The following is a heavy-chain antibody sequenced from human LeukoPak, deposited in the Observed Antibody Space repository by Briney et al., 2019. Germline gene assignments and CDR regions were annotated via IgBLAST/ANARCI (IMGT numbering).Heavy chain of an antibody. Sequence: SETLSLTCAVSGYSISSGYYWGWIRQPPGKGLEWIGSIYHSGSTYYNPSLKSRVTISVDTSKNQFSLKLSSVTAADTAVYCCARHRGYSYGVPDYWGQGTLVTVSS. CDR3: ARHRGYSYGVPDY. D-gene: IGHD5-18*01. V-gene: IGHV4-38-2*01. CDR2: IYHSGST. J-gene: IGHJ4*02. CDR1: GYSISSGYY.